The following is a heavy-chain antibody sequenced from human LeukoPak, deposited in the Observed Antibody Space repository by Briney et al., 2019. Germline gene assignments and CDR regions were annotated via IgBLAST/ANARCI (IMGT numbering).Heavy chain of an antibody. Sequence: GASVTVSCTASGYPFTTSAMTWVRQAPGQGLEWMGWINTNPGNPTYAQGFTGRFVFSLDTSVSTAYLQISSLKAEDTAVYYCARAAEGYYDFWSGYYMGGDLDYWGQGTLVTVSS. CDR2: INTNPGNP. D-gene: IGHD3-3*01. J-gene: IGHJ4*02. CDR3: ARAAEGYYDFWSGYYMGGDLDY. V-gene: IGHV7-4-1*02. CDR1: GYPFTTSA.